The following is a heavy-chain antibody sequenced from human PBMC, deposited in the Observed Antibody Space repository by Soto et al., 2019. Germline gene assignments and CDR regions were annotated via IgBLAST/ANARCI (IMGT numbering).Heavy chain of an antibody. Sequence: QVQLQQWGAGLSKPSETLSLTCAVYGGSFSGYYWSWIRQPPGKGLEWIGEIDHSGGTNYNPSRKSRGPISVDTSKNQFSLKLSSVTAADTAVYYCASGRLGGAANWGQGTLVTVSS. V-gene: IGHV4-34*01. CDR3: ASGRLGGAAN. D-gene: IGHD3-16*01. CDR1: GGSFSGYY. J-gene: IGHJ4*02. CDR2: IDHSGGT.